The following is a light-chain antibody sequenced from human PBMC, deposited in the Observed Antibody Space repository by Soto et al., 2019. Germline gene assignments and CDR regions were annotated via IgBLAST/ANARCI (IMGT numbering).Light chain of an antibody. J-gene: IGKJ1*01. CDR3: QQYYTYPWT. Sequence: DIQMTQSPSTLSTSVGDRVTITCRASQSISSWLAWYQQKPGIGPKLLISRASSSESGVPSRFSGSGSGTEFTLTVSSLQPDDFATYYCQQYYTYPWTFGQGTKVEIK. CDR2: RAS. V-gene: IGKV1-5*03. CDR1: QSISSW.